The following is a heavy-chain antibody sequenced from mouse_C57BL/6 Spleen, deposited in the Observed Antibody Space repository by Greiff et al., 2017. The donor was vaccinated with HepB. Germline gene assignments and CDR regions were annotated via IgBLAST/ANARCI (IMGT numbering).Heavy chain of an antibody. CDR3: ARESITTVPWFAY. Sequence: VQLQQSGAELVRPGPSVKVSCKASGYAFTNYLIEWVKQRPGQGLEWIGVINPGSGGTNYNEKFKGKATLTADKSSSTAYMQLSSLTSEDSAVYFCARESITTVPWFAYWGQGTLVTVSA. CDR2: INPGSGGT. V-gene: IGHV1-54*01. J-gene: IGHJ3*01. D-gene: IGHD1-1*01. CDR1: GYAFTNYL.